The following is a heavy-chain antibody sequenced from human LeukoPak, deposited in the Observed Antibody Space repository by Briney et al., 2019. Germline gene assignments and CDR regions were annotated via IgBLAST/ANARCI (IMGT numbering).Heavy chain of an antibody. D-gene: IGHD6-13*01. CDR3: ARTRDRIAAAGIDAFDI. CDR1: GFTVSSNY. V-gene: IGHV3-7*01. Sequence: GGSLRLSCAASGFTVSSNYMSWVRQAPGKGLEWVANIKQDGSEKYYVDSVKGRFTISRDNAKNSLYLQMNSLRAEDTAVYYCARTRDRIAAAGIDAFDIWGQGTMVTVSS. J-gene: IGHJ3*02. CDR2: IKQDGSEK.